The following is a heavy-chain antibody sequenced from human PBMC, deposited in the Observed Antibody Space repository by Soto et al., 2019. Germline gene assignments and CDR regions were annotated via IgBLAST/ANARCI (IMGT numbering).Heavy chain of an antibody. V-gene: IGHV3-23*01. CDR3: AREGFSSGRAGGFDI. CDR2: IGGSGEAT. J-gene: IGHJ3*02. Sequence: EVQLLESGGGLVQXGGSLXLSCAASXFTXANYPMTXVRQAPGRGLEWVSTIGGSGEATHYADSVKGRFTISRDNSNNMMHVQLDSLRAEDTALYFCAREGFSSGRAGGFDIWGQGTLVTVS. D-gene: IGHD6-19*01. CDR1: XFTXANYP.